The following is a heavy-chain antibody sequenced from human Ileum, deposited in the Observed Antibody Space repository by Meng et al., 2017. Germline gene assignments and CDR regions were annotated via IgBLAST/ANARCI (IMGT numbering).Heavy chain of an antibody. Sequence: QLQLQESGPGLVKPSGPLSLTCVVSGVSISSAIWWVWVRQPPGKGLEWIGEIFQSGSTNYNPSLKSRVSISVDKSKNHLSLSLSSVTAADTAVYYCAKAAAYNLDIWGQGALVTVSS. CDR1: GVSISSAIW. D-gene: IGHD1-14*01. CDR2: IFQSGST. J-gene: IGHJ4*02. V-gene: IGHV4-4*02. CDR3: AKAAAYNLDI.